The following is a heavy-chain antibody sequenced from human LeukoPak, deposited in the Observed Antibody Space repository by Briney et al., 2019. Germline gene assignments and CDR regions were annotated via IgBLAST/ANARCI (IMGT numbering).Heavy chain of an antibody. V-gene: IGHV3-53*05. D-gene: IGHD3-22*01. Sequence: GGSLRLSCAASGFIVSHNYMTWVRQAPGKGLEWISVIYIDGTTYYADSVKGRFTISRDNSKNTLYLQMNNLRAEDTAVYYCARIHYYGSGYYFDYWGQGTLVTASS. CDR1: GFIVSHNY. CDR2: IYIDGTT. J-gene: IGHJ4*02. CDR3: ARIHYYGSGYYFDY.